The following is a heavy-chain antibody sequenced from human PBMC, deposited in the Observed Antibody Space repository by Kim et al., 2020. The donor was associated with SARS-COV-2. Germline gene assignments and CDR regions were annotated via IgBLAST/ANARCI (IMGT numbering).Heavy chain of an antibody. CDR2: IKSDSSVT. CDR1: GLTFSRYT. Sequence: GGSLRRSCAASGLTFSRYTMNWVRQTPGKGLEWVASIKSDSSVTYYADSVRGRFTISRDNAKNSLYLQMNSLRPEDTAVYFCASSDPYYFDHWDQGTLVTVSS. CDR3: ASSDPYYFDH. J-gene: IGHJ4*02. V-gene: IGHV3-48*04.